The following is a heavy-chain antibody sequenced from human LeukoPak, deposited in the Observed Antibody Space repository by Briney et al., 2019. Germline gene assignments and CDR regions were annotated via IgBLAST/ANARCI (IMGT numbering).Heavy chain of an antibody. CDR1: GFIFSSYW. CDR3: AKRSAESSGYFDS. Sequence: GGSLRLSCAASGFIFSSYWMHWVRHAPGKGLAWVSRINTDGSSTSYADSVKGRFTISRDNSKNTLYLQMNSLRAEDTAIYYCAKRSAESSGYFDSWGQGTLVTVSS. CDR2: INTDGSST. J-gene: IGHJ4*02. V-gene: IGHV3-74*01. D-gene: IGHD6-19*01.